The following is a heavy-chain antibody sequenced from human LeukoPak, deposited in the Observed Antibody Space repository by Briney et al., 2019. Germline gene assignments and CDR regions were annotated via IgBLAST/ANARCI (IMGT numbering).Heavy chain of an antibody. Sequence: GGSLRLSCAASGFTFSSYWMSWVRQAPGKGLEWVANIKQDGSEKYYVDSVKGRFTISRDNAKNSLYLQMNSLRAEDTAVYYCARSYSGYTRRMDVWGKGTTVTVSS. J-gene: IGHJ6*03. CDR1: GFTFSSYW. D-gene: IGHD5-12*01. V-gene: IGHV3-7*01. CDR2: IKQDGSEK. CDR3: ARSYSGYTRRMDV.